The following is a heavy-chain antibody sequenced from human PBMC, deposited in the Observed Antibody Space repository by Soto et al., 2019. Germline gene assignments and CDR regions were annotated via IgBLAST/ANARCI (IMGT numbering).Heavy chain of an antibody. CDR2: ISYDGSNK. CDR3: AKDMLDGSYMVRGVPNWFDP. Sequence: GGSLRLSCAASGFTFSSYGMHWVRQAPGKGLEWVAVISYDGSNKYYADSVKGRFTISRDNSKNTLYLQMNSLRAEDTAVYYCAKDMLDGSYMVRGVPNWFDPWGQGTLVTVSS. J-gene: IGHJ5*02. CDR1: GFTFSSYG. V-gene: IGHV3-30*18. D-gene: IGHD3-10*01.